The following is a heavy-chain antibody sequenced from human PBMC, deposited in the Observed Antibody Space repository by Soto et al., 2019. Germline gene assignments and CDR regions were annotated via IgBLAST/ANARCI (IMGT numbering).Heavy chain of an antibody. J-gene: IGHJ6*03. V-gene: IGHV3-7*01. CDR1: GFTFSSYW. D-gene: IGHD3-10*01. CDR3: ARDFFGGRDYVSTPIYYMDV. CDR2: IKQDGSEK. Sequence: PGGSLRLSCAASGFTFSSYWMSWVRQAPGKGLEWVANIKQDGSEKYYVDSVKGRFTISRDNAKNSLYLQMNSLRAEDTAVYYCARDFFGGRDYVSTPIYYMDVWGKGTTVTVSS.